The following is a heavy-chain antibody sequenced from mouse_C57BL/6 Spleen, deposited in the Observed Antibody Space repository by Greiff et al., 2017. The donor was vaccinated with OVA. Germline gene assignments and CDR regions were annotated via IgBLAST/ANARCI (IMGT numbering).Heavy chain of an antibody. CDR1: GYTFTSYW. J-gene: IGHJ1*03. V-gene: IGHV1-55*01. D-gene: IGHD1-1*01. CDR2: IYPGSGST. Sequence: QVQLKESGAELVKPGASVKMSCKASGYTFTSYWITWVKQRPGQGLEWIGDIYPGSGSTNYNEKFKSKATLTVDTSSSTAYMQLSSLTSEYSAVYYCARPPHYYGSSFYWYFDVWGTGTTVTVSS. CDR3: ARPPHYYGSSFYWYFDV.